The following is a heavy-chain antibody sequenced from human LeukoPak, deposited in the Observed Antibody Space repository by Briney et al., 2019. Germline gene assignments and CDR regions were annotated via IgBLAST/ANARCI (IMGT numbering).Heavy chain of an antibody. D-gene: IGHD3-22*01. J-gene: IGHJ3*02. CDR1: GYTFTSYY. CDR3: ARGTYYYDSSGYYSDAFDI. CDR2: IIPIFGTA. Sequence: ASVKVSCKASGYTFTSYYMHWVRQAPGQGLEWMGGIIPIFGTANYAQKFQGRVTITADKSTSTAYMELSSLRSEDTAVYYCARGTYYYDSSGYYSDAFDIWGQGTMVTVSS. V-gene: IGHV1-69*06.